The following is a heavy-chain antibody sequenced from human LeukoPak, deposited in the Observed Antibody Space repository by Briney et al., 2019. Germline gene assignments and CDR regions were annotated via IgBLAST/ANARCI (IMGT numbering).Heavy chain of an antibody. CDR1: GFTFSSYA. CDR3: AKDPGYYCSGGSCYVWYLDL. D-gene: IGHD2-15*01. CDR2: ISGSGSNT. J-gene: IGHJ2*01. V-gene: IGHV3-23*01. Sequence: GSLRLSCAASGFTFSSYAMSWVRQAPGKGLEWVSVISGSGSNTYYADSVKGRFTISRDNSKNTLYLQMNSPRAEDTAVYYCAKDPGYYCSGGSCYVWYLDLWGRGTLVTVSS.